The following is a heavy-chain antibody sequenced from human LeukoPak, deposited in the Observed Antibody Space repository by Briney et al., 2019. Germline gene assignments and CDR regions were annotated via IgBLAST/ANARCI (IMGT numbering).Heavy chain of an antibody. Sequence: GGSLRLSCAASGFTFSSYWMSWVRQAPGKGLEWVANIKQDGSEKYYVDSVKGRFTISRDNAKNSLYLQMNSLRAEDTAVYYCAKNAPYHYYYYMDVWGKGTTVTISS. J-gene: IGHJ6*03. CDR1: GFTFSSYW. V-gene: IGHV3-7*01. CDR2: IKQDGSEK. CDR3: AKNAPYHYYYYMDV.